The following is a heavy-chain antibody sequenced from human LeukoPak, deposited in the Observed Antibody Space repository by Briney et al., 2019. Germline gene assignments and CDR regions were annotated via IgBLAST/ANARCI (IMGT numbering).Heavy chain of an antibody. CDR3: ARVSAYCGGDCYPPDY. Sequence: GASVKVPCKASGYTFTGYYMHWVRQAPGQGLEWMGWINPNSGGTNYAQKFQGRVTMTRDTSISTAYMELSRLRSDDTAVYYCARVSAYCGGDCYPPDYWGQGTLVTVSS. CDR1: GYTFTGYY. V-gene: IGHV1-2*02. J-gene: IGHJ4*02. CDR2: INPNSGGT. D-gene: IGHD2-21*02.